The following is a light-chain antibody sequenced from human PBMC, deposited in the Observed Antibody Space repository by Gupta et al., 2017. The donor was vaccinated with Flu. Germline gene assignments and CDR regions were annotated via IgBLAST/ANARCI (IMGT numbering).Light chain of an antibody. CDR1: QSISSY. CDR3: QQSDRTASIT. CDR2: AAS. Sequence: DIQMTQSPSSLSASVGDRVTITCRASQSISSYLNWYQQKPGKAPKLLIYAASSLQSGVPSRFSGSGSGTDFTLTISSLQPEDFATYYCQQSDRTASITFGQGTRLEIK. J-gene: IGKJ5*01. V-gene: IGKV1-39*01.